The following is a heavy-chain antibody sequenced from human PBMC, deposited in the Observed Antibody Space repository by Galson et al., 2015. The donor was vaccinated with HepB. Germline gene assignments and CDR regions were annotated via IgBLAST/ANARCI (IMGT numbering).Heavy chain of an antibody. CDR3: ARQYSISRSPHYYYFDN. Sequence: PALVKPTQTLTLTCTFSGFSLTSGGVGVAWVRQPPGKALEWLAVIYWDDERRYSPFLKSRLTITKDTSKNQVVLTMTNMDAVDTARYYCARQYSISRSPHYYYFDNWGQGTLVTISS. CDR1: GFSLTSGGVG. CDR2: IYWDDER. J-gene: IGHJ4*02. D-gene: IGHD6-13*01. V-gene: IGHV2-5*02.